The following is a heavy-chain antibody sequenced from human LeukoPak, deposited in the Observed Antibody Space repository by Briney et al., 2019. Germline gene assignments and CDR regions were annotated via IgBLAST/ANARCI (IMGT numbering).Heavy chain of an antibody. CDR1: GFTFSSYA. CDR3: AKDPPIYDFWRPWGY. Sequence: TGGSLRLSCAASGFTFSSYAMSWVRQAPGKGLEWVSAISGSGGSTYYADSVEGRFTISRDNSKNTLYLQMNSLRAEDTAVYYCAKDPPIYDFWRPWGYWGQGTLVTVSS. J-gene: IGHJ4*02. CDR2: ISGSGGST. V-gene: IGHV3-23*01. D-gene: IGHD3-3*01.